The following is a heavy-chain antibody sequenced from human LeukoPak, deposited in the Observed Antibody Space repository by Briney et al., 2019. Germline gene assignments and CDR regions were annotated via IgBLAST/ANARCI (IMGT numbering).Heavy chain of an antibody. V-gene: IGHV3-30*18. CDR2: ISYDGTNK. D-gene: IGHD1-14*01. CDR3: AKAEGGYYYYGMDV. J-gene: IGHJ6*02. Sequence: GGSLTLSCTASGFTFSAYGMHWVRQAPGKGLEWVAIISYDGTNKYYADSVQGRFTISRDNSKNTLYLQMNSLRAEDTAVYYCAKAEGGYYYYGMDVWGQGTTVTVSS. CDR1: GFTFSAYG.